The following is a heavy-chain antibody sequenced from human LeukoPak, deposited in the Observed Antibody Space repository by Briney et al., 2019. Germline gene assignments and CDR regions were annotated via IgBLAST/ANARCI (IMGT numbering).Heavy chain of an antibody. D-gene: IGHD4-11*01. CDR3: ARDQSPVIAAFDI. CDR1: GGTFSSYT. V-gene: IGHV1-69*04. Sequence: ASVKVSCKASGGTFSSYTISWVRQAPGQGLEWMGRIIPILGIANYAQKFQGRVTITADKSTSTAYMELSSLRSEDTAVYYCARDQSPVIAAFDICGQGTMVTVSS. J-gene: IGHJ3*02. CDR2: IIPILGIA.